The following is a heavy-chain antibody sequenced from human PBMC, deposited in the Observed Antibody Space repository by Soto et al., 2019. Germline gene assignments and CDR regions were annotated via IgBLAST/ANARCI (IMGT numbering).Heavy chain of an antibody. D-gene: IGHD3-10*01. CDR1: GGSFSGYY. CDR2: INHSGST. CDR3: ARERRGITMVRGVLGFYNWFDP. Sequence: SETLSLTCAVYGGSFSGYYWSWIRQPPGKGLEWIGEINHSGSTNYNPSLKSRVTISVDTSKNQFSLKLSSVTAADTAVYYCARERRGITMVRGVLGFYNWFDPWGQGTLVTVSS. J-gene: IGHJ5*02. V-gene: IGHV4-34*01.